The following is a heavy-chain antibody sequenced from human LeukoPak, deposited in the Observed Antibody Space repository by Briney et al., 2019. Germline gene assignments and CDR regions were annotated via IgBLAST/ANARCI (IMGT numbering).Heavy chain of an antibody. D-gene: IGHD1-14*01. CDR2: IFPDDSDT. Sequence: GESLKISCQGSGYRFSNHWIGWVRQKPGKGLEWMGLIFPDDSDTKYGPSLQGQVTFSVDKSINTAYLQWSSLKASDTAIYYCAKLSGIMTAAAPWGQGTMVIVSS. CDR3: AKLSGIMTAAAP. J-gene: IGHJ5*02. CDR1: GYRFSNHW. V-gene: IGHV5-51*01.